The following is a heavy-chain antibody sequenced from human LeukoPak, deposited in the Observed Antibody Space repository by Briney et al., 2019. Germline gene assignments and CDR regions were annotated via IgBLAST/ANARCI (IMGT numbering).Heavy chain of an antibody. CDR1: GYIFTGYY. Sequence: ASVKVSCKASGYIFTGYYVHWVRQAPGQGLEWMGWINPNSGGTNYAQKFQGRVTMTRDTSISTAYMELSRLRSDDTAVYYCASGEWELPGFDYWGQGTLVTVSS. V-gene: IGHV1-2*02. CDR3: ASGEWELPGFDY. CDR2: INPNSGGT. J-gene: IGHJ4*02. D-gene: IGHD1-26*01.